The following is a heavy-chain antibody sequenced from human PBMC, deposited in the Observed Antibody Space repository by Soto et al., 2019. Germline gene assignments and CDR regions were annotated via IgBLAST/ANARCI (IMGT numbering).Heavy chain of an antibody. V-gene: IGHV1-69*13. Sequence: ASVKVSCKASGGTFSSYAISWVRQAPGQGLEWMGGIIPIFGTANYAQKFQGRVTITADESTSTAYMELSSLRSEDTAVYYCARDRYYYGSGSYYTGDYWGQGTLVTVSS. D-gene: IGHD3-10*01. CDR1: GGTFSSYA. CDR2: IIPIFGTA. J-gene: IGHJ4*02. CDR3: ARDRYYYGSGSYYTGDY.